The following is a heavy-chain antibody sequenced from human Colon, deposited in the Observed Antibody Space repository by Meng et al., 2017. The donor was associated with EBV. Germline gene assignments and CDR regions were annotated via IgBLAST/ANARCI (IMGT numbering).Heavy chain of an antibody. J-gene: IGHJ5*02. Sequence: LAPGLVKPSYTLSLPFAVLGCSIGCYYCSCIRQPPGKGLEWIGYIYNSGSTNYNPSLKSRVTISVDTSKNQFSLNLSSVTAADTAVYYCARHFINWFDPWGQGTLVTVSS. CDR2: IYNSGST. CDR3: ARHFINWFDP. V-gene: IGHV4-59*08. CDR1: GCSIGCYY.